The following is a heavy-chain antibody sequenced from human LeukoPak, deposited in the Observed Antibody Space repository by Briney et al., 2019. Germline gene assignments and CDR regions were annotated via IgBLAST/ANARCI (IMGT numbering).Heavy chain of an antibody. J-gene: IGHJ5*02. CDR3: ARDTHYYGSGSPDP. D-gene: IGHD3-10*01. CDR1: GYTFTGYY. CDR2: INPNSGGT. V-gene: IGHV1-2*02. Sequence: ASVKVSCKASGYTFTGYYMHWVRQAPGQGLEWMGWINPNSGGTNYAQKFQGRVTMTRDTSISTAYMEQSRLRSDDTAVYYSARDTHYYGSGSPDPWGQGTLVTASS.